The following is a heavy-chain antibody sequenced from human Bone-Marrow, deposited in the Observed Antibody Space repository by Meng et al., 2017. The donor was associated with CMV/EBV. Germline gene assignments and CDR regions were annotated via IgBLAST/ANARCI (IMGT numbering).Heavy chain of an antibody. CDR2: INHSGST. Sequence: GSLRLSCAVYGGSFIGYYWSWIRQPPGKGLEWIGEINHSGSTNYNPSLKSRVTISVDTSKNQFSLKLSSVTAADTAVYYCARGQIITVLLWFGESFGWFDPWGQGPLVPVSS. J-gene: IGHJ5*02. CDR3: ARGQIITVLLWFGESFGWFDP. CDR1: GGSFIGYY. V-gene: IGHV4-34*01. D-gene: IGHD3-10*01.